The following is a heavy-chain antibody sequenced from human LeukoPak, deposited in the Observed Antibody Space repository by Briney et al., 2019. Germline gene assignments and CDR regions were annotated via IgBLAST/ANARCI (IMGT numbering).Heavy chain of an antibody. J-gene: IGHJ4*02. CDR1: GGSFSGYY. CDR2: INHRGSP. D-gene: IGHD3-22*01. CDR3: ARDNKHPYYYDSSGYYYDY. Sequence: SDTLSLMCAVCGGSFSGYYWRCTREPTGGALEWLGEINHRGSPIYHPSLKSRVTISVDTSKNQFSLKLSSVTAADTAVYYCARDNKHPYYYDSSGYYYDYGGQGTLVTVSS. V-gene: IGHV4-34*01.